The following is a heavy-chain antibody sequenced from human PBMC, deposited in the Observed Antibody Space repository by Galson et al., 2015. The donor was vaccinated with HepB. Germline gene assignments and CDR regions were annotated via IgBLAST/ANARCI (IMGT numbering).Heavy chain of an antibody. CDR3: ARDLEGSSWFDY. D-gene: IGHD6-13*01. CDR1: GYTFTGYY. Sequence: SVKVSCKASGYTFTGYYMHWVRQAPGQGLEWMGWINPNSGGTNYAQKFQGRVTMTRDTSISTAYMELNRLRSDDTAVYYCARDLEGSSWFDYWGQGTLVTVSS. CDR2: INPNSGGT. J-gene: IGHJ4*02. V-gene: IGHV1-2*02.